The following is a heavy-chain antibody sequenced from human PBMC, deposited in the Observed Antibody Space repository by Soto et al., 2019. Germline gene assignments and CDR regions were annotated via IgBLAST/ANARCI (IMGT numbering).Heavy chain of an antibody. CDR2: ISSSSSYI. J-gene: IGHJ5*02. CDR3: ARGSDPIVVVVAATPFWCDP. CDR1: GFTFSSYS. Sequence: GGSLRLSCAASGFTFSSYSMNWVRQAPGKGLEWVSSISSSSSYIYYADSVKGRFTISRDNAKNSLYLQMNSLRAEDTAVYYCARGSDPIVVVVAATPFWCDPWGQGTLVTVSS. D-gene: IGHD2-15*01. V-gene: IGHV3-21*01.